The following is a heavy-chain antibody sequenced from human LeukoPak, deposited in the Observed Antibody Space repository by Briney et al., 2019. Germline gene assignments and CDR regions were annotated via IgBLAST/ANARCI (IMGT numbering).Heavy chain of an antibody. Sequence: PGGSLRLSCAASGFTVSSSYMSWVRQAPGKGLEWVSVIYSGGSTYYADSVKGRFTISRDNSKNTLYLQMNSLTAEDTAVYYCAKGPYYYDSSGYYYWGQGTLVTVSS. CDR3: AKGPYYYDSSGYYY. J-gene: IGHJ4*02. V-gene: IGHV3-53*01. CDR2: IYSGGST. D-gene: IGHD3-22*01. CDR1: GFTVSSSY.